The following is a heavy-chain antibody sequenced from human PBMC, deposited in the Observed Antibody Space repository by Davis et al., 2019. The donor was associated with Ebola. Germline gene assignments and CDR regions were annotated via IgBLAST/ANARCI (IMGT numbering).Heavy chain of an antibody. Sequence: GESLKVSCKASGYTFTSYDINWVRQATGQGLEWMGWMNPNSGNTGYAQKFQGRVTMTRNTSINTAYLEVSSLRSEDTAVYYCARAPTWSQINYYCFDDWGQGTLVTVSS. CDR3: ARAPTWSQINYYCFDD. V-gene: IGHV1-8*01. CDR1: GYTFTSYD. CDR2: MNPNSGNT. D-gene: IGHD3-10*01. J-gene: IGHJ4*02.